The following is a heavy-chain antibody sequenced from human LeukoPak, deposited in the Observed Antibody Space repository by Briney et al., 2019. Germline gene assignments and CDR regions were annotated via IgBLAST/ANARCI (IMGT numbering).Heavy chain of an antibody. Sequence: ASVKVSCKASGYIFTDYAISWVRQAPGQGLQWLGWINTNTGKPTYAQDFTGRLVFSLDTSVNTAYLQISSLMAEDTAVYYCARVGAEIIVPADYWGQGTLVTVSS. CDR1: GYIFTDYA. D-gene: IGHD2-21*01. V-gene: IGHV7-4-1*02. CDR3: ARVGAEIIVPADY. CDR2: INTNTGKP. J-gene: IGHJ4*02.